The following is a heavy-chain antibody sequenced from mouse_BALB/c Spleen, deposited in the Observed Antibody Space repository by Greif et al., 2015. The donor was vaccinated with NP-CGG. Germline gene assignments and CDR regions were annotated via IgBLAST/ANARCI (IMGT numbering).Heavy chain of an antibody. Sequence: QVQLQQSGAELVKPGTSVKLSCKASGYNFTSYWINWVKLRPGQGLEWIGDIYPGSGSTNYNEKFKSKATLTVDTSSSTAYMQLSSLASEDSALYYCAREGSAWFAYWGQGTLVTVSA. CDR1: GYNFTSYW. CDR3: AREGSAWFAY. CDR2: IYPGSGST. V-gene: IGHV1-55*01. J-gene: IGHJ3*01.